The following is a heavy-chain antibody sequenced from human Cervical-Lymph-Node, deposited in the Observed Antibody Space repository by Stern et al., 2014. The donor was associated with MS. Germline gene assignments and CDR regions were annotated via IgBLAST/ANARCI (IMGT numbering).Heavy chain of an antibody. D-gene: IGHD4-17*01. CDR1: GGSISSGGYS. V-gene: IGHV4-30-2*01. Sequence: QLQLLESGSGLVKPSPSLSLTCAASGGSISSGGYSWSWIRQPPGLGLEWIGNIYHSGNTYYTPSLKSRVTISVDRSKSQFSLKLSTVTAADTAVYYCARSSTVTPNAFDIWGQGTMVTVSS. J-gene: IGHJ3*02. CDR2: IYHSGNT. CDR3: ARSSTVTPNAFDI.